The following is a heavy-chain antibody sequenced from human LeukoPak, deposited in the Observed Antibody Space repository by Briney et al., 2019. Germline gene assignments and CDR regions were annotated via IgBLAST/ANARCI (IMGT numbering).Heavy chain of an antibody. CDR2: MNPNSGNT. V-gene: IGHV1-8*02. CDR1: GYTFTGYY. J-gene: IGHJ5*02. CDR3: ARGRGSGHKENWFDP. Sequence: ASVKVSCKASGYTFTGYYMHWVRQAPGQGLEWMGWMNPNSGNTGYAQKFQGRVTMTRNTSISTAYMELSSLRSEDTAVYYCARGRGSGHKENWFDPWGQGTLVTVSS. D-gene: IGHD6-19*01.